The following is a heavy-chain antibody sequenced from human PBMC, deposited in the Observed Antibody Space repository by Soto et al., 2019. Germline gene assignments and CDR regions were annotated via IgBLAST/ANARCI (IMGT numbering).Heavy chain of an antibody. Sequence: TLSLTCVGSGDTVSSNSVAWNWVRQSPSRGLEWLGRTYYRPRWYSDYAVSVRSRIDINADTSKNQVSLQLNSVTPEDTAVYYCARSEEDSDYYYYGMDVWGQGTTVTVS. D-gene: IGHD2-15*01. CDR2: TYYRPRWYS. CDR3: ARSEEDSDYYYYGMDV. CDR1: GDTVSSNSVA. V-gene: IGHV6-1*01. J-gene: IGHJ6*02.